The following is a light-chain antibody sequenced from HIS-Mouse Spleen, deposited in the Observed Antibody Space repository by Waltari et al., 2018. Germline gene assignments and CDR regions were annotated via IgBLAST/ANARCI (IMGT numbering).Light chain of an antibody. CDR3: QKYNSAPLIT. CDR1: QGISNY. J-gene: IGKJ5*01. Sequence: DIQTPQSPSSLSASVGDRATITCRSSQGISNYLDWYQHKPGKVPKLLIYAASTLQLGVPSRFSVSGSVTDFTLTISSLQPEDVATYYCQKYNSAPLITFGQGTRLEIK. V-gene: IGKV1-27*01. CDR2: AAS.